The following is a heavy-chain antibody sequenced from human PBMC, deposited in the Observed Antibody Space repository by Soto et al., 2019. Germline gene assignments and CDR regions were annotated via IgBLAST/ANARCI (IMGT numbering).Heavy chain of an antibody. CDR2: INPSGGST. CDR3: ARASGQYCSSTSCHLDY. D-gene: IGHD2-2*01. Sequence: QVQLVQSGAEVKKPGASVKVSCKASGYTFTRYYMHWVRQAPGQGLEWMGIINPSGGSTSYAQKFQGGVTMTRDTSTSTVYMELSSLRSEDTAVYYCARASGQYCSSTSCHLDYWGQGTLVTVSS. V-gene: IGHV1-46*01. CDR1: GYTFTRYY. J-gene: IGHJ4*02.